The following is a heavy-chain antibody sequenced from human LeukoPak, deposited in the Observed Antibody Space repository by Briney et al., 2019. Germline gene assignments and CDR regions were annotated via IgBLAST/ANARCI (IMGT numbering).Heavy chain of an antibody. J-gene: IGHJ5*02. CDR1: GYTFTSYD. Sequence: ASVKVSCKSSGYTFTSYDINWVRQATGQGLAWMGWMNPNSGNTGYAQKFQGRVTMTRNTPISTAYMELSSLRSEDTAVYYCARARYSSGWYAGGSWFDPWGQGTLVTVSS. D-gene: IGHD6-19*01. V-gene: IGHV1-8*01. CDR2: MNPNSGNT. CDR3: ARARYSSGWYAGGSWFDP.